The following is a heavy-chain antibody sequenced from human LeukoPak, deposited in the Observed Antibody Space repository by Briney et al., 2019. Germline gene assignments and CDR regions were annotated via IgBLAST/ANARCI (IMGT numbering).Heavy chain of an antibody. J-gene: IGHJ5*02. CDR1: GYTFTSYA. V-gene: IGHV1-3*01. Sequence: RASMKVSCTASGYTFTSYAMHWVRQAPGQRLEWMGWINAGNGNTKYSQKFQGRATITRDTSASTAYMELSSLRSEDTAVYYCARDRIAAAGWFDPWGQGTLVTVSS. D-gene: IGHD6-13*01. CDR2: INAGNGNT. CDR3: ARDRIAAAGWFDP.